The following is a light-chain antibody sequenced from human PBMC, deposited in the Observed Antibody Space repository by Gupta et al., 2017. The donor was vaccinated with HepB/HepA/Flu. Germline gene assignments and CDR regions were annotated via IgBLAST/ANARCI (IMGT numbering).Light chain of an antibody. CDR3: QQDGNSPFT. CDR1: QSVSSSY. Sequence: EIVLTQSPGTLSLSPGERATLSCRASQSVSSSYLAWYQQKPGQAPRLLMYAASRRATGIPDRFDGSGSVTDFTLTISRLEPEDFAVYYCQQDGNSPFTFGPGTKLIIK. J-gene: IGKJ3*01. V-gene: IGKV3-20*01. CDR2: AAS.